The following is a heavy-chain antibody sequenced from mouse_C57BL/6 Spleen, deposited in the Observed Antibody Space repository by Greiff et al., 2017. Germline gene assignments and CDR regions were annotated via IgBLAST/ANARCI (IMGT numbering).Heavy chain of an antibody. V-gene: IGHV1-26*01. Sequence: VQLKQSGPELVKPGASVKISCKASGYTFTDYYMNWVKQSHGKSLEWIGDINPNNGGTSYNQKFKGKATLTVDKSSSTAYMELRSLTSEDSAVYYCARGEDGYGAYWGQGTLVTVSA. D-gene: IGHD2-2*01. CDR1: GYTFTDYY. CDR3: ARGEDGYGAY. CDR2: INPNNGGT. J-gene: IGHJ3*01.